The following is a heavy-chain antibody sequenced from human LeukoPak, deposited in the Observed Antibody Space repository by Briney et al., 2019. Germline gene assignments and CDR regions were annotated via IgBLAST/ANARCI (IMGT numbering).Heavy chain of an antibody. Sequence: GGSLRLSCAASGFTVSSNYMSWVRQAPGKGLECVSVIYSGGSTYYADSVKGRFTISRDNSKNTLYLQMNSLRAEDTAVYYCASLPKVEYSGSYYGVDYWGQGTLVTVSS. J-gene: IGHJ4*02. D-gene: IGHD1-26*01. CDR2: IYSGGST. CDR3: ASLPKVEYSGSYYGVDY. V-gene: IGHV3-66*02. CDR1: GFTVSSNY.